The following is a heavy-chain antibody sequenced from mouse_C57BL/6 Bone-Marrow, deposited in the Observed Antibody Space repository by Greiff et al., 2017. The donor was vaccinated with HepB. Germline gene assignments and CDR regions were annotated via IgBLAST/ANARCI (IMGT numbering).Heavy chain of an antibody. D-gene: IGHD1-1*01. CDR1: GFTFSDAW. V-gene: IGHV6-6*01. J-gene: IGHJ4*01. CDR2: IRNKANNHAT. CDR3: TAGGGYYGSSPPMDY. Sequence: EVKLMESGGGLVQPGGSMKLSCAASGFTFSDAWMDWVRQSPEKGLEWVAEIRNKANNHATYYAESVKGRFTISRDDSKSSVYLQMNSLRAEDTGIYYCTAGGGYYGSSPPMDYWGQGTSVTVSS.